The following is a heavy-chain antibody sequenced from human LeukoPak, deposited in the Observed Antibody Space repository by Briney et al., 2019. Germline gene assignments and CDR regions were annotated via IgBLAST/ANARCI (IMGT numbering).Heavy chain of an antibody. Sequence: GGSLRLSCAASGFTFNSYWMSWLRQAPGKGLEWVANIKQDGSGENYVDSVKGRFTISRDNAKNSLYLQMNSLRAEDTALYYCAKDITGSGSYYKTLSDYWGQGTLVTVSS. V-gene: IGHV3-7*03. CDR2: IKQDGSGE. CDR3: AKDITGSGSYYKTLSDY. CDR1: GFTFNSYW. D-gene: IGHD3-10*01. J-gene: IGHJ4*02.